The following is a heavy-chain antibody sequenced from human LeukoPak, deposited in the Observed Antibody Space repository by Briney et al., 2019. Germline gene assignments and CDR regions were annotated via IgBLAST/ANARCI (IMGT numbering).Heavy chain of an antibody. CDR2: ISYDGSNK. Sequence: PTGRSLRLSCAASGFTFSSYAMHWVRQAPGKGLEWVAVISYDGSNKYYADSVKGRFTISRGNSKNTLYLQMNSLRAEDTAVYYCARDFSLSSGYYPDYWGQGTLVTVSS. CDR1: GFTFSSYA. V-gene: IGHV3-30-3*01. CDR3: ARDFSLSSGYYPDY. D-gene: IGHD3-22*01. J-gene: IGHJ4*02.